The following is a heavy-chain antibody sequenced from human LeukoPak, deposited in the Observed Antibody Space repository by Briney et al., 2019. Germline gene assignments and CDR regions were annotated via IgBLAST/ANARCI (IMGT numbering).Heavy chain of an antibody. CDR1: GGSIGSSSYY. V-gene: IGHV4-39*07. D-gene: IGHD4/OR15-4a*01. CDR2: IYYSGST. CDR3: ARDVLNWFDP. Sequence: SETLSLTCTVSGGSIGSSSYYWGWIRQPPGKGLEWIGSIYYSGSTYYNPSLKSRVTISVDTSKNQFSLKLSSVTAADTAVYYCARDVLNWFDPWGQGTLVTVSS. J-gene: IGHJ5*02.